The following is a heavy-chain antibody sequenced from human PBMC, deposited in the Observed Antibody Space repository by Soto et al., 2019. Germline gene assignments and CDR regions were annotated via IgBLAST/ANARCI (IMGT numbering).Heavy chain of an antibody. J-gene: IGHJ4*02. D-gene: IGHD3-3*01. Sequence: GGSLRLSCAASGFTFSSYSMNWVRQAPGKGLEWVSYISSSSSTIYYADSVKGRFTISRDNAKNSLYLQMNSLRAEDTAVYYCARSDFWSDYPSDYWGQGTLVTVSS. CDR1: GFTFSSYS. V-gene: IGHV3-48*01. CDR3: ARSDFWSDYPSDY. CDR2: ISSSSSTI.